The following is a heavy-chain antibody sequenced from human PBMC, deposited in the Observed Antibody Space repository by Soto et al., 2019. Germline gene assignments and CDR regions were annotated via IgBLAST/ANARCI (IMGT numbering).Heavy chain of an antibody. J-gene: IGHJ6*02. CDR3: AYLPCSGGSCYWFSFSGMDV. V-gene: IGHV2-5*02. D-gene: IGHD2-15*01. CDR2: IYWDADK. CDR1: GFSLSTSGVG. Sequence: QITLKESVPTLVKPTQTLTLTCTFSGFSLSTSGVGVAWIRQPPGEALEWLALIYWDADKRYRPSLESRLTITKDTSKNQVVLTMTNMDSVDTATYYCAYLPCSGGSCYWFSFSGMDVWGQGTTVTVSS.